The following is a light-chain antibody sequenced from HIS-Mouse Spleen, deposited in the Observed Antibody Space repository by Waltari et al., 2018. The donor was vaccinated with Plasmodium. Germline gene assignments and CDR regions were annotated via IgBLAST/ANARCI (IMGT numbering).Light chain of an antibody. Sequence: EIVLTQSPATLSFSPGERATLSCRASQSVSSYFAWYQQKPGQAPRLLIYDASNRATGIPARFSGSGSGTDFTLTISSLEPEDFAVYYCQQRSNWPRVLTFGGGTKVEIK. CDR3: QQRSNWPRVLT. J-gene: IGKJ4*01. CDR1: QSVSSY. CDR2: DAS. V-gene: IGKV3-11*01.